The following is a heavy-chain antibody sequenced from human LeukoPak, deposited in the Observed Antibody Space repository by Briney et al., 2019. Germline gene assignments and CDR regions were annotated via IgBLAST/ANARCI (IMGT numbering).Heavy chain of an antibody. CDR2: ISAYNGNT. Sequence: ASVKVSCMASGYTFTSYGISWVRQAPGQGLEWVGCISAYNGNTNYAQKLQGRVTMTTDTSTSTAYMELRRLRSDDTAVYYCARALFDSSGYPSDYWGQGTLVTVSS. CDR1: GYTFTSYG. V-gene: IGHV1-18*01. J-gene: IGHJ4*02. CDR3: ARALFDSSGYPSDY. D-gene: IGHD3-22*01.